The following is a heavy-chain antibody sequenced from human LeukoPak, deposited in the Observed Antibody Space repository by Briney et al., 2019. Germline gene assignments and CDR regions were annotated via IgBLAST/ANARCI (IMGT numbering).Heavy chain of an antibody. CDR1: GFTFSRYS. J-gene: IGHJ4*02. CDR3: ARGSPGY. Sequence: GGSLRLSCAASGFTFSRYSMNWVRQAPGKGLEWVSYISRSSSTIHYADSVKGRFTISRDNAKSSLFLQMNSLRAEDTAVYYCARGSPGYWGQGSLVTVSS. CDR2: ISRSSSTI. V-gene: IGHV3-48*04. D-gene: IGHD6-6*01.